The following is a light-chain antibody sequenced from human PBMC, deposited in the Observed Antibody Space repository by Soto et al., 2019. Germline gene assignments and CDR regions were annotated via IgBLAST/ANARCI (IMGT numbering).Light chain of an antibody. V-gene: IGLV2-14*01. CDR3: SSYTSRTTVV. J-gene: IGLJ2*01. CDR1: SSDVGGYNY. CDR2: EVS. Sequence: QSALTQPASVSGSPGQSITISYTGTSSDVGGYNYVSWYQQHPGKAPKLMIYEVSKRPSGVSNRFSGSKSGNTASLTISGLQAEDEGDYYCSSYTSRTTVVFGGGTKVTVL.